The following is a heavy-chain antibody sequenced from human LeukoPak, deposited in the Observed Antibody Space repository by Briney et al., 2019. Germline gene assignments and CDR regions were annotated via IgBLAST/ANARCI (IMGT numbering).Heavy chain of an antibody. CDR2: IYDSGST. Sequence: PSETLSLTCTVSGGSIRSSYYYWGWIRQPPGKGLEWIGSIYDSGSTYYNPSLKSRVTISVDTSKNQFSLKLSSVTAADTAVYYCASRFPHRDGYNRDYWGQGTLVTVPS. J-gene: IGHJ4*02. CDR1: GGSIRSSYYY. V-gene: IGHV4-39*01. CDR3: ASRFPHRDGYNRDY. D-gene: IGHD5-24*01.